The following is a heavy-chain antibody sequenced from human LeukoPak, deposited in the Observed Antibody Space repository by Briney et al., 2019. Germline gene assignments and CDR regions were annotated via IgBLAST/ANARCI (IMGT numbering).Heavy chain of an antibody. D-gene: IGHD3-10*01. J-gene: IGHJ4*02. CDR1: GYSYSIYC. V-gene: IGHV5-51*01. Sequence: GESLKISCKGSGYSYSIYCIVWVRQMPGKGLEWMGIIYPGDSDTRYSPSFQGQVTISVDKTIRTAYLQWSSLKASDTAMYYCARLGTMLRGVIDYWGQGTLVTVSS. CDR2: IYPGDSDT. CDR3: ARLGTMLRGVIDY.